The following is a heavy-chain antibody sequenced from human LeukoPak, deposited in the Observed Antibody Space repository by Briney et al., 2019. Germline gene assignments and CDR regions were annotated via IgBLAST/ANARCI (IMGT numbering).Heavy chain of an antibody. J-gene: IGHJ4*02. CDR2: ISGSGANT. D-gene: IGHD1-1*01. V-gene: IGHV3-23*01. Sequence: PGGSLRLSCAASGFTFSTYAMSWVRQAPGKGLEWVSGISGSGANTYYADSVKGRFTISRDKSQSMLYLQMNSLRAEDTAVYYCAKVSATQYYFDYWGQGTLVTVSS. CDR1: GFTFSTYA. CDR3: AKVSATQYYFDY.